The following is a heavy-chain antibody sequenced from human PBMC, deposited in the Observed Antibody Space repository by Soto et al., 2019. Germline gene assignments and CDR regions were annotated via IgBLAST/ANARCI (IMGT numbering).Heavy chain of an antibody. V-gene: IGHV1-46*01. CDR3: ARAATVTTERYYYYGMDV. Sequence: QVQLVQSGAEVKKPGASVKVSCKASGYTFTSYYMHWVRQAPGQGLEWMGIINPSGGSTSYAQKFQGRVTMTRDTSTSTVYMELSSLRSEDTAVYYCARAATVTTERYYYYGMDVWGQGTTVTVSS. CDR2: INPSGGST. CDR1: GYTFTSYY. D-gene: IGHD4-17*01. J-gene: IGHJ6*02.